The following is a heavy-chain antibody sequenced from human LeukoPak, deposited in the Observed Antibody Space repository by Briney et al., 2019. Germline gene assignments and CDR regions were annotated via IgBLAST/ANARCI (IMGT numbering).Heavy chain of an antibody. CDR3: ARVEFSGSYFSDY. D-gene: IGHD1-26*01. J-gene: IGHJ4*02. CDR2: IKPDGSGT. CDR1: GFTFTTHW. V-gene: IGHV3-74*01. Sequence: QPGGSLRLSCGASGFTFTTHWIHWVRQAPGKGLVWVSRIKPDGSGTNYADSVKGRFTISRDNAKNSLYLQMNSLRAEDTAVYYCARVEFSGSYFSDYWGQGTLVTVSS.